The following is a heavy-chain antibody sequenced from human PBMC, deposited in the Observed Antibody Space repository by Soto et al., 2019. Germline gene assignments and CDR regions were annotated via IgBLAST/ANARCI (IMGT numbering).Heavy chain of an antibody. CDR3: AKVNTNGGQFNPLDS. CDR2: LSGSGTST. D-gene: IGHD2-8*01. Sequence: PGGSLRLSCAVSGFTFVNYAMSCVRQAPGEGLVWVLGLSGSGTSTYYADSVKGRFTISRDNSRDPLFLQMNSLTADDTAVYYCAKVNTNGGQFNPLDSWGQGAPVTVSS. CDR1: GFTFVNYA. V-gene: IGHV3-23*01. J-gene: IGHJ4*02.